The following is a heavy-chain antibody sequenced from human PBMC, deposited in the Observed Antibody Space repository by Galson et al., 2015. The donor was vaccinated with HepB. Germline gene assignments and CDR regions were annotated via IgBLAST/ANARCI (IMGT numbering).Heavy chain of an antibody. CDR1: GFTVSTFG. V-gene: IGHV3-23*01. J-gene: IGHJ2*01. CDR2: ISGGGGGST. CDR3: AKDRLALASSYWYFDL. Sequence: SLRLSCAASGFTVSTFGMSWVRQAPGKGLEWVSGISGGGGGSTYYADSVGGRFIISRDKSKNMLYLQMNSLRAEDTAVYYCAKDRLALASSYWYFDLWGRGTLVAVSS. D-gene: IGHD3-16*01.